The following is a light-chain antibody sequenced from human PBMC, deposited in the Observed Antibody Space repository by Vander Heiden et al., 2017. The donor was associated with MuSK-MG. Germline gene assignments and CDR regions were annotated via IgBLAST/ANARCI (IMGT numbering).Light chain of an antibody. CDR2: DAS. CDR1: TADKY. J-gene: IGLJ1*01. Sequence: QSALTPPLSVSGSPGQPVTISWSGNTADKYVSWYQQHAGKAPKIIIYDASKRPAGVPDRFSGSKYGKTASLTISGRQPDDEADYYCCSHVGAYIFVFGPGTKVTVL. V-gene: IGLV2-11*01. CDR3: CSHVGAYIFV.